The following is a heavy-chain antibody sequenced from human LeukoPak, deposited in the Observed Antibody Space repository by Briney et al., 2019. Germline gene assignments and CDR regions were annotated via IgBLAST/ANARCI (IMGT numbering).Heavy chain of an antibody. CDR3: ARGLARALGPIRIAARPRDAFDI. V-gene: IGHV4-39*07. J-gene: IGHJ3*02. CDR2: IYYSGST. Sequence: SETLSLTCTVSGGSISSSSYYWGWIRQPPGTGLEWIGSIYYSGSTYYNPSLKSRVTMSLDTSKNQFSLNLSSVTAADTAVYYCARGLARALGPIRIAARPRDAFDIWGQGTMVTVSS. CDR1: GGSISSSSYY. D-gene: IGHD6-6*01.